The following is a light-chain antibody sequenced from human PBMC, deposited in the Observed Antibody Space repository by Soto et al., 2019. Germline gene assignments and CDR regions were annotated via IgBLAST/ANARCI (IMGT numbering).Light chain of an antibody. CDR3: QQSYSNPRT. V-gene: IGKV1-39*01. CDR1: QSISTS. J-gene: IGKJ1*01. Sequence: DLQMTQSPSSLSASVGDRVTITCRASQSISTSLNWYQQKPGKAPKILIYAASSLQSGVPSRFSGSGSGTDFTLTIGSLQPEDFATYYCQQSYSNPRTFGQGTKVEIK. CDR2: AAS.